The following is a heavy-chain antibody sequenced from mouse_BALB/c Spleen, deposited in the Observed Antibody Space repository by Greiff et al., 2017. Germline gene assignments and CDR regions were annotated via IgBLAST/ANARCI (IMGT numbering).Heavy chain of an antibody. Sequence: EVKLQESGPELVKPGASVKMSCKASGYTFTSYVMHWVKQKPGQGLEWIGYINPYNDGTKYNEKFKGKATLTSDKSSSTAYMELSSLTSEDSAVYYCARNYGNYAFYAMDYWGQGSSVTVSS. CDR3: ARNYGNYAFYAMDY. V-gene: IGHV1-14*01. CDR2: INPYNDGT. D-gene: IGHD2-1*01. CDR1: GYTFTSYV. J-gene: IGHJ4*01.